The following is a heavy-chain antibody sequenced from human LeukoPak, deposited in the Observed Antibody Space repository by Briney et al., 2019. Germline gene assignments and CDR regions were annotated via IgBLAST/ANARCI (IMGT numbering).Heavy chain of an antibody. CDR2: ISPSTGDT. Sequence: GASVKVFCKASGYTFTDYYLHWVRQAPGQGLEWMGWISPSTGDTNYAQKFQGRVTMTSDTSISSAYMEVSRLTTDDTAVYYCASPRYNWNYPDVWGKGTTVTVSS. V-gene: IGHV1-2*02. CDR1: GYTFTDYY. J-gene: IGHJ6*04. CDR3: ASPRYNWNYPDV. D-gene: IGHD1-7*01.